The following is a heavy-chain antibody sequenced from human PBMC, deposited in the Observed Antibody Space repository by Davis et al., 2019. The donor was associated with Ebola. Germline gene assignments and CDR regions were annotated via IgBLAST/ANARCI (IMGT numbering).Heavy chain of an antibody. D-gene: IGHD2-15*01. CDR3: VKDRFTVVVVHGGFDY. V-gene: IGHV3-64D*06. CDR1: GFTFSSCA. J-gene: IGHJ4*02. Sequence: GESLKISCSASGFTFSSCAMHWVRQAPGKGLEYVSAISSDGGSAYYADSVMGRFTISRDNSKNTLYLQMSSQRTEDTAVYYCVKDRFTVVVVHGGFDYWGQGALVTVFS. CDR2: ISSDGGSA.